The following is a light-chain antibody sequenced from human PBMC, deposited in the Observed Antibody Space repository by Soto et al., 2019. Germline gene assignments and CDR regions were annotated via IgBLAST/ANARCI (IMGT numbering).Light chain of an antibody. CDR1: QSISSY. CDR3: QQSYSTPIT. J-gene: IGKJ3*01. V-gene: IGKV1-39*01. CDR2: AAS. Sequence: DIQMTQSPSSLSASVGDRVTITCRASQSISSYLNWYQQKPGKAPKLLIYAASSLQSGVPSRFRGSGSGTEFTLTISSLQPEDFATYYCQQSYSTPITFGAGTKVDIK.